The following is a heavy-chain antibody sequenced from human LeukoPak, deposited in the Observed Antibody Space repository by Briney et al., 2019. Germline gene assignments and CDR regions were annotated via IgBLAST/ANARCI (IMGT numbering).Heavy chain of an antibody. CDR1: GYTFTGYY. V-gene: IGHV1-2*02. Sequence: ASVKVSCKASGYTFTGYYMHWVRQAPGQGLEWMGWINPNSGGTNYAQKFQGRVTMTRDTSISTAYMELSRLRSDDTAVYYCARVPGPAAQIDYWGQGTLVTASS. D-gene: IGHD2-15*01. CDR3: ARVPGPAAQIDY. CDR2: INPNSGGT. J-gene: IGHJ4*02.